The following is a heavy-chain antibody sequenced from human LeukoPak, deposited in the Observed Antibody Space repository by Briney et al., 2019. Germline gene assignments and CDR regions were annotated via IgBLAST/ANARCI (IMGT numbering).Heavy chain of an antibody. D-gene: IGHD3-3*01. J-gene: IGHJ4*02. V-gene: IGHV4-4*07. CDR3: ARGAYYFSPLD. CDR2: IYTSGSI. CDR1: GASISSYY. Sequence: SETLSLTCTVSGASISSYYWSWIRQPAGKGLEWIGRIYTSGSINYNPSLKSRVTISVDTSKNQSSLKLTSVTAADTAVYYCARGAYYFSPLDWGQGTLVTISS.